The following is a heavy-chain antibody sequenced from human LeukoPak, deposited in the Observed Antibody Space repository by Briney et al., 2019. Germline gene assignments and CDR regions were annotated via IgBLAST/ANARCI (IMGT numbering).Heavy chain of an antibody. Sequence: ASVKVSCKASGYTFTNYYIHWVRQAPGQGLEWMGMINPRTGSTNYAQNFQGRVTMIRDTSTSTVSVDLTSLTSAGTAMYYCARSMNKVTTKVLGFWGQGTLVAISS. D-gene: IGHD4-17*01. V-gene: IGHV1-46*01. CDR2: INPRTGST. J-gene: IGHJ4*02. CDR3: ARSMNKVTTKVLGF. CDR1: GYTFTNYY.